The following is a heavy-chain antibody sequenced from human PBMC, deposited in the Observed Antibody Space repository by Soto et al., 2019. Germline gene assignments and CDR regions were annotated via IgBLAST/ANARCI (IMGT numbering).Heavy chain of an antibody. V-gene: IGHV4-39*01. J-gene: IGHJ4*02. CDR2: IYYSGST. D-gene: IGHD2-21*02. CDR1: GGSISSSSYY. CDR3: ARQVVTASSPMYYFDY. Sequence: SETLSLTCTVSGGSISSSSYYWGWIRQPPGKGLEWIGSIYYSGSTYYNPSLKSRVTISVDTSKSQFSLKVSSVTAADTAIYYCARQVVTASSPMYYFDYWGQGTLVTVSS.